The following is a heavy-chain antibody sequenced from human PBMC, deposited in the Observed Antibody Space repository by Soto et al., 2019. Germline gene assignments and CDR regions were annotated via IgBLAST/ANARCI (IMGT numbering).Heavy chain of an antibody. CDR2: IYPGDSDT. D-gene: IGHD2-15*01. CDR3: AFSTLYCCGGSCYGPGAFDI. Sequence: PGESLKISCKGSGYSFTSYWIGWVRQMPGKGLEWMGIIYPGDSDTRYSPSFQGQVTISADKSISTAYLQWSSLKASDTAMYYCAFSTLYCCGGSCYGPGAFDIWGQGIMVTVSS. V-gene: IGHV5-51*01. J-gene: IGHJ3*02. CDR1: GYSFTSYW.